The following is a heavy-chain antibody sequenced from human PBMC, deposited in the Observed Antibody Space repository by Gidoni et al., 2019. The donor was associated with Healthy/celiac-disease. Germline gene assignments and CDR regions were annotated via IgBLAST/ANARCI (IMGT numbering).Heavy chain of an antibody. Sequence: VQLQESGPGLVTPSGTLSLTCAVSGGSISRSNWWSWVRQPPGKGLEWIGEIYHSGSTNYNPSLKSRVTISVDKSKNQFSLKLSSVTAADTAVYYCARVSDRDYYDSSGYSDYWGQGTLVTVSS. CDR2: IYHSGST. CDR3: ARVSDRDYYDSSGYSDY. D-gene: IGHD3-22*01. J-gene: IGHJ4*02. V-gene: IGHV4-4*02. CDR1: GGSISRSNW.